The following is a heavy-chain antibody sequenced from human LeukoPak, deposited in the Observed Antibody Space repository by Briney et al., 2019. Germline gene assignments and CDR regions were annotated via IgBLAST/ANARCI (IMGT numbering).Heavy chain of an antibody. D-gene: IGHD2-15*01. J-gene: IGHJ4*02. CDR2: INPDSGGT. Sequence: GASVKVSCKASGYTFTGYYMHWVRQAPGQGLEWMGWINPDSGGTNYAQKFQGRVTMTRDTSISTAYMELSRLRSDDTAVYYCARESRERYCSGGSCPYYFDYWGQGTLVTVSS. CDR1: GYTFTGYY. CDR3: ARESRERYCSGGSCPYYFDY. V-gene: IGHV1-2*02.